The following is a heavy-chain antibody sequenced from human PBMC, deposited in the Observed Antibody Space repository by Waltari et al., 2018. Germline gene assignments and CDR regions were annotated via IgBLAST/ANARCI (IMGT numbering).Heavy chain of an antibody. CDR2: IYYSGST. CDR3: ARETLKSIFDY. CDR1: GGSISSGGYD. J-gene: IGHJ4*02. V-gene: IGHV4-31*03. Sequence: QVQLQESGPGLVKPSQTLSLTCTVSGGSISSGGYDWSWIRQHPGKGLEWIGYIYYSGSTYYNPSLKSRVTISVDASKNQFSLKLSSVTAADTAVYYCARETLKSIFDYWGQGTLVTVSS.